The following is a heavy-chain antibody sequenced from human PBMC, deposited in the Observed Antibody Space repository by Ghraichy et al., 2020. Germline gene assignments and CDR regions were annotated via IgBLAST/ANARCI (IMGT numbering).Heavy chain of an antibody. CDR2: IYPGDSDT. CDR3: ATHEELYYDFWTGHTYFDY. V-gene: IGHV5-51*01. Sequence: GESLNISCKGSGYSFTSYWIGWVRQMPGKGLELMGIIYPGDSDTKYSPSFQGQVTISADKSISTAYLQGNSLKASDTAIYFCATHEELYYDFWTGHTYFDYWGQGTLVTVSS. CDR1: GYSFTSYW. D-gene: IGHD3-3*01. J-gene: IGHJ4*02.